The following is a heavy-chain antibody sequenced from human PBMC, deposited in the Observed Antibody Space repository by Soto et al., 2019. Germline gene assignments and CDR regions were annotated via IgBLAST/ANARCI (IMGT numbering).Heavy chain of an antibody. CDR1: GGSISSYY. J-gene: IGHJ4*02. Sequence: QVQLQESGPGLVKPSETLSLTCTVSGGSISSYYWSWIRQPPGKGLEWIGYIYYSGSTNYNPSLTSRVTISVDTSKNQFSLKLTSVTAADTAVYYCASGGRSYCSGGSCYDLFHYWGQGTLVSVSS. CDR2: IYYSGST. V-gene: IGHV4-59*01. CDR3: ASGGRSYCSGGSCYDLFHY. D-gene: IGHD2-15*01.